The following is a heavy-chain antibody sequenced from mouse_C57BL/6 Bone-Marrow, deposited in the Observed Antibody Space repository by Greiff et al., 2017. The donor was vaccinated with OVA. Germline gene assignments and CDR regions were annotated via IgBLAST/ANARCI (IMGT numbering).Heavy chain of an antibody. CDR2: IYPRDGRT. J-gene: IGHJ4*01. Sequence: QVQLQQPGAELVKPGASVKMSCKASGYTFTSYWITWVKQRPGQGLEWIGWIYPRDGRTKYNEKFKGKATLTVDTSSSTAYMELHRLTSEDSAVYFCSRSNYYGSRAMDYWGQGTSVTVSS. CDR3: SRSNYYGSRAMDY. V-gene: IGHV1-85*01. D-gene: IGHD1-1*01. CDR1: GYTFTSYW.